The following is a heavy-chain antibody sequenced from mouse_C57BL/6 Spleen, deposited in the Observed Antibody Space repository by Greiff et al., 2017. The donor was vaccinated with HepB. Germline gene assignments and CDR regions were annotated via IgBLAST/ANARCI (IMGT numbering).Heavy chain of an antibody. CDR1: GYAFSSSW. Sequence: VQLQQSGPELVKPGASVKISCKASGYAFSSSWMNWVKQRPGKGLEWIGRIYPGDGDTNYNGKFKGKATLTADKSSSTAYMQLSSLTSEDSAVYFCARKTTAMDYWGQETSVTVSS. CDR2: IYPGDGDT. V-gene: IGHV1-82*01. D-gene: IGHD1-1*01. CDR3: ARKTTAMDY. J-gene: IGHJ4*01.